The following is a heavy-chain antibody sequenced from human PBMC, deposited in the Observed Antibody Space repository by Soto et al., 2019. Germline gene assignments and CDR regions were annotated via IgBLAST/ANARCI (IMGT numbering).Heavy chain of an antibody. Sequence: SETLSLTCTVSGGSISSYYWSWIRQPPGKGLEWIGYIYYSGSTNYNPSLKGRVTISVDTSKNQFSLKLSSVTAADTAVYYCARVAYCSGGSCYLGWFDPWGQGTLVTVSS. CDR3: ARVAYCSGGSCYLGWFDP. D-gene: IGHD2-15*01. V-gene: IGHV4-59*08. CDR1: GGSISSYY. J-gene: IGHJ5*02. CDR2: IYYSGST.